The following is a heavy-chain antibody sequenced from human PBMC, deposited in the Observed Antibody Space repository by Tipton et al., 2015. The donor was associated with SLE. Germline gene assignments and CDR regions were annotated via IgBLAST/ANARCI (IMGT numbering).Heavy chain of an antibody. CDR1: GFTFGNYA. Sequence: SLRLSCAASGFTFGNYAMTWVRQAPGKGLEWVANIKHDGSEKYYVGSVKGRFTISRDNAKNSLYLQINSLRAEDTAVYYCARRITYYYSYRDVWGKGTTVTV. CDR2: IKHDGSEK. J-gene: IGHJ6*03. V-gene: IGHV3-7*01. CDR3: ARRITYYYSYRDV.